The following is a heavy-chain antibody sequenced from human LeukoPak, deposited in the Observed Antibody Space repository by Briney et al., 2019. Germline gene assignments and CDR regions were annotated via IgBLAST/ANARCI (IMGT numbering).Heavy chain of an antibody. CDR3: ARGRFLEWSTQGYYYYGMDV. J-gene: IGHJ6*02. CDR2: MNPNSGNT. Sequence: VASVKVSCKASGYTFTSYDINWVRQATGQGLEWMGWMNPNSGNTGYAQKFQGRVTMTRNTSISAAYMELSSLRSEDTAVYYCARGRFLEWSTQGYYYYGMDVWGQGTTVTVSS. V-gene: IGHV1-8*01. D-gene: IGHD3-3*01. CDR1: GYTFTSYD.